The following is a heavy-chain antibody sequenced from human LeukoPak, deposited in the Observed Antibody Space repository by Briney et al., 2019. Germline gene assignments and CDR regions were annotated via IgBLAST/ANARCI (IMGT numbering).Heavy chain of an antibody. CDR3: ARAAQPGFDP. Sequence: GGSLRPSCGASGLTFSTYSMNWVRQAPGKGLEWVSYVSSDSGTIYYADSVEGRFTISRDNAMNSLYLQMNSLRAEDTAVYYCARAAQPGFDPWGQGTLVTVSS. V-gene: IGHV3-48*01. CDR1: GLTFSTYS. D-gene: IGHD1-14*01. J-gene: IGHJ5*02. CDR2: VSSDSGTI.